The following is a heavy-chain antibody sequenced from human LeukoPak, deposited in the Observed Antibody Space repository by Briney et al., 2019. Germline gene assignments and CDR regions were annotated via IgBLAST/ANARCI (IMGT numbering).Heavy chain of an antibody. Sequence: VASVKVSCKASGYTFTSYGISWVRQATGQGLEWMGWMNPNSGNTGYAQNFQGRVTMTRNTSISTAYMELSSLRSEDTAVYYCARSQPRYCSGGSCYCDYWGQGTLVTVSS. CDR2: MNPNSGNT. CDR3: ARSQPRYCSGGSCYCDY. V-gene: IGHV1-8*02. J-gene: IGHJ4*02. CDR1: GYTFTSYG. D-gene: IGHD2-15*01.